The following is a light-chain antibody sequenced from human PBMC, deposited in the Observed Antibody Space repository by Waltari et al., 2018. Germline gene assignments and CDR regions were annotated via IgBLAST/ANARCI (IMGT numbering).Light chain of an antibody. CDR2: KVS. CDR3: MQATHWPCT. CDR1: QSLVYSDGNTY. Sequence: DVVMTQSPLSLPVTLGQPASISCKSSQSLVYSDGNTYLNWFQQRPGQSPRRLIYKVSNRNYGVPDIFSGSESVSDYTLRISGVKAVDVRIYYYMQATHWPCTFGQGTKVEIK. V-gene: IGKV2-30*01. J-gene: IGKJ1*01.